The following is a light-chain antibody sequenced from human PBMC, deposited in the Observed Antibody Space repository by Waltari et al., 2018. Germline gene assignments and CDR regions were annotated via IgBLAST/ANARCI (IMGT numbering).Light chain of an antibody. Sequence: QSALTQSASVSGSPGQSITISCTGTSSDVGSNNLVSWYQQHPGEAPKLMIYEGSKRPSGVSNRFSGSKSGNTASLTISGLQAEDEADYYCCSYAGSSTYVFGTGTKVTVL. V-gene: IGLV2-23*01. CDR2: EGS. CDR3: CSYAGSSTYV. J-gene: IGLJ1*01. CDR1: SSDVGSNNL.